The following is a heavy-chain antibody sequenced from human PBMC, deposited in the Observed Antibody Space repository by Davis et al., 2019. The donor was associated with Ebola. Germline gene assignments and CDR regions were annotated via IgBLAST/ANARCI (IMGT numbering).Heavy chain of an antibody. Sequence: GESLKISCAASGFTFSSYGMHWVRQAPGKGLEWVAVIWYDGSNKYYADSVKGRFTISRDNAKNSLYLQMNSLRAEDTAVYYCARDGVRHYYDSSGLDYWGQGTLVTVSS. CDR3: ARDGVRHYYDSSGLDY. D-gene: IGHD3-22*01. CDR2: IWYDGSNK. V-gene: IGHV3-33*01. CDR1: GFTFSSYG. J-gene: IGHJ4*02.